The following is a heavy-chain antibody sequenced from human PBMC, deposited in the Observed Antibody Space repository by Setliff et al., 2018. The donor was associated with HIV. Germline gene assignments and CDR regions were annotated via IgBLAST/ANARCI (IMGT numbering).Heavy chain of an antibody. Sequence: SETLSLTCTVSDGSTSSYYWNWFRQPAGKGLEWIGRIYSSGTTIYNPSLKSRVAMSVDTSQNQFSLKLSSVTAADTAVYYCAGGVGSAAGIDYWGQGTLVTVSS. CDR3: AGGVGSAAGIDY. D-gene: IGHD6-13*01. CDR2: IYSSGTT. J-gene: IGHJ4*02. CDR1: DGSTSSYY. V-gene: IGHV4-4*07.